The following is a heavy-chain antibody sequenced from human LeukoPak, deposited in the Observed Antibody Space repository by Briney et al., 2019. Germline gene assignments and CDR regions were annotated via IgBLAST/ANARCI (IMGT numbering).Heavy chain of an antibody. J-gene: IGHJ4*02. CDR2: MNPNSGNT. CDR1: RYTFTSYD. D-gene: IGHD1-26*01. Sequence: ASVKVSCKSSRYTFTSYDINWVRQATGQGLEWMGWMNPNSGNTGYAQKFPRRVTMTRSTSINTAYMELNSLTSEDTAVYYCARSSVGARRRIDYWGQGTLVTVSS. V-gene: IGHV1-8*01. CDR3: ARSSVGARRRIDY.